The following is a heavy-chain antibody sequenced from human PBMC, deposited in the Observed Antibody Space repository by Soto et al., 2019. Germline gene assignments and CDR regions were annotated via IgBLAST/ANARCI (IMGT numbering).Heavy chain of an antibody. Sequence: QLQLQESGPGLVKPSETLSLTCTVSGGSISSSSYYWGWIRQPPGKGLEWIGSIYYSGSTYYHPSLKSRVTISVDTSKNQFSLKLSSVTAADTALYYCASPKIAFYNWFDPWGQGTLVTVSS. CDR2: IYYSGST. D-gene: IGHD3-3*02. V-gene: IGHV4-39*01. CDR1: GGSISSSSYY. CDR3: ASPKIAFYNWFDP. J-gene: IGHJ5*02.